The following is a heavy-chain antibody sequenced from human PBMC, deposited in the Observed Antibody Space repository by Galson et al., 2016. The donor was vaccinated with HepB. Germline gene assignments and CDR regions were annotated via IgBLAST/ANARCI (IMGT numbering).Heavy chain of an antibody. CDR1: GFTFDDYA. Sequence: SLRLSCAASGFTFDDYAMHWVRQAPGKGLEWVSGISWNSGSIAYADSVKGRFTTSRDNAKNSLYLQMNSLRPEDTALYLCAKDITVAGVDYYSYYGADVWGQGTTVTVSS. CDR3: AKDITVAGVDYYSYYGADV. J-gene: IGHJ6*02. CDR2: ISWNSGSI. D-gene: IGHD6-19*01. V-gene: IGHV3-9*01.